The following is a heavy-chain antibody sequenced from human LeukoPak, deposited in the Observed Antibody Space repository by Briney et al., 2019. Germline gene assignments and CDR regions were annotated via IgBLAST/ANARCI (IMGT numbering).Heavy chain of an antibody. CDR2: ISGSGGST. Sequence: PGGSLRLSCAASGFTFSSYAMSWVRQAPGKGLEWVSAISGSGGSTYYADSVKGRFTISRDNPKNTLYLQMNSLRAEDTAVYYCAKSRWDTAMASLDYWGQGTLVTVSS. V-gene: IGHV3-23*01. CDR3: AKSRWDTAMASLDY. J-gene: IGHJ4*02. CDR1: GFTFSSYA. D-gene: IGHD5-18*01.